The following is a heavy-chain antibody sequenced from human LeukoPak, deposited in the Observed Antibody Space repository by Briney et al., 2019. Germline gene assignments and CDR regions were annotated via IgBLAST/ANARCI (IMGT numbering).Heavy chain of an antibody. CDR1: GYTFTTYD. CDR3: ERGPLSYDFWSGPCWD. Sequence: ASVKVSCKASGYTFTTYDINWVRQATGQGLEWMGWMNHNSGYTGYAQKFQGRVTITRDTSISTAYMELSSLRSEDTAVYYCERGPLSYDFWSGPCWDWGQGTLVTVSS. D-gene: IGHD3-3*01. J-gene: IGHJ4*02. V-gene: IGHV1-8*03. CDR2: MNHNSGYT.